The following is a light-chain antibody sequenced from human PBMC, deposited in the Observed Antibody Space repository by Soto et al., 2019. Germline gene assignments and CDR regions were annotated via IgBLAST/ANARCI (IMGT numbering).Light chain of an antibody. CDR1: QSVSSY. Sequence: ETVLTQSPATLSLSPGERATLSCRASQSVSSYLAWYQQKPGQAPRLLIYDASNRATGIPARFSGSGSGTDFNLTISSLEPEDFAVYYCQQRSNWPPVTFGQGTRLEIK. V-gene: IGKV3-11*01. CDR3: QQRSNWPPVT. CDR2: DAS. J-gene: IGKJ5*01.